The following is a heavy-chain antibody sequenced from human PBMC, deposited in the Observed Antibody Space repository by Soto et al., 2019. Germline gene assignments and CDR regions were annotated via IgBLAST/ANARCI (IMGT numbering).Heavy chain of an antibody. J-gene: IGHJ6*02. D-gene: IGHD6-6*01. CDR2: ISSSGNTM. CDR3: AREGGTSSRNYLYYYGMDV. CDR1: GFIFSDYE. V-gene: IGHV3-48*03. Sequence: PGGSLRLSCAASGFIFSDYEINWVRQAPGKGLEWVSYISSSGNTMYYADSVKGRFTISRDNSKKSLYLQMNSLRADDTAVYYCAREGGTSSRNYLYYYGMDVWGRGTTVTVSS.